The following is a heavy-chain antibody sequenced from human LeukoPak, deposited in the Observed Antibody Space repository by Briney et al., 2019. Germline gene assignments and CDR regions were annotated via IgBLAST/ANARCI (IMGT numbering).Heavy chain of an antibody. D-gene: IGHD7-27*01. Sequence: GGSLRLSCAASGFTFSSYSMNWVRQAPGKGLEWVSSISSSSSYIYYAYSVKGRFTISRDNAKKSPYLQMKILRAEDTAVYYCARDFLKFLGIYYYGMDVWGQGTTVTVSS. J-gene: IGHJ6*02. CDR3: ARDFLKFLGIYYYGMDV. CDR2: ISSSSSYI. CDR1: GFTFSSYS. V-gene: IGHV3-21*01.